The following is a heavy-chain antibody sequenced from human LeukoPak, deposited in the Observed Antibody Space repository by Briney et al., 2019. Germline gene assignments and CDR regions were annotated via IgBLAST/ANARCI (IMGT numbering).Heavy chain of an antibody. V-gene: IGHV1-2*02. CDR2: INANSGGT. Sequence: GASVTVSCKASGYTFSDYFMHWVRQAPGQGLEWMGWINANSGGTIYAQKFQGRVTMTRDTSISTAYMELSRLRSDDTAVYYCARDGTGVDSWGQGTLVIVSS. CDR3: ARDGTGVDS. CDR1: GYTFSDYF. D-gene: IGHD1/OR15-1a*01. J-gene: IGHJ4*02.